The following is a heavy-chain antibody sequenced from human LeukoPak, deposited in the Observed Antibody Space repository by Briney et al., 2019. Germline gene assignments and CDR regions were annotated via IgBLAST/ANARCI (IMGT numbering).Heavy chain of an antibody. CDR2: IEEDGSEK. D-gene: IGHD1-26*01. CDR3: ARGGPTVGTDY. Sequence: PGGSLRLSCAGSGFTFRNYWMNWVRQAPGKGLEWVANIEEDGSEKYYVDPVKGRFTVSRDNAKNSLYLQINSLRADDTAVYYCARGGPTVGTDYWGQGTLVTVPS. CDR1: GFTFRNYW. V-gene: IGHV3-7*01. J-gene: IGHJ4*02.